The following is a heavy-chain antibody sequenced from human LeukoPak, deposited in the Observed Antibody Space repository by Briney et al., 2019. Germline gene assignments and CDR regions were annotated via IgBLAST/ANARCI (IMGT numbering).Heavy chain of an antibody. V-gene: IGHV4-4*02. D-gene: IGHD2-15*01. CDR2: IYHSGST. CDR1: GGSISSSNW. J-gene: IGHJ4*02. Sequence: PSGTLSLTCAVSGGSISSSNWWSWVRQPPGKGLEWIGEIYHSGSTNYNPSLKSRVTISVDKSKNQFSLKLSSVTAADTAVYYCARDYCSGGSCYLFDYWGQGTLVTVSS. CDR3: ARDYCSGGSCYLFDY.